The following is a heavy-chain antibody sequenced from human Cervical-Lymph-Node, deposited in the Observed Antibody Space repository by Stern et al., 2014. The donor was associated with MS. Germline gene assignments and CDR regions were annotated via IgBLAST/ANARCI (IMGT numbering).Heavy chain of an antibody. CDR3: ARLRRGMEV. Sequence: VQLVESGAEVKKPGSSAKVSCKASGGTFSNYAINWVRQAPGQGLEWMGGAIPLVTTTDYAQNFQGRLTITADEFTGTAYMELSSLRSEDTAVYYCARLRRGMEVWGQGTTVTVSS. CDR2: AIPLVTTT. V-gene: IGHV1-69*01. CDR1: GGTFSNYA. J-gene: IGHJ6*02.